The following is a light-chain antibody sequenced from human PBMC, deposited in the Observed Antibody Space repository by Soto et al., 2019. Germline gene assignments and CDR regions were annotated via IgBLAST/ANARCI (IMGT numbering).Light chain of an antibody. CDR1: KRDVGGYNY. V-gene: IGLV2-14*01. Sequence: QSVLTQPASVSGSPGQSITISCTGTKRDVGGYNYVSWYQHHPGKAPKLMIYEVSDRPSGVSNRFSGSKSGNTASLTISGLQAEDEADYYCSSYTASGTYVVFGGGTKLTVL. CDR2: EVS. CDR3: SSYTASGTYVV. J-gene: IGLJ2*01.